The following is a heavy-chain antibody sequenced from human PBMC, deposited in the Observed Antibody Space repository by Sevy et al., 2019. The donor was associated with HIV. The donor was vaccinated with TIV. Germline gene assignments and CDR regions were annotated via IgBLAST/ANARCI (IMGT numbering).Heavy chain of an antibody. CDR2: ISWDGGST. CDR3: AKDIRCSSTSCSYYYYGMDV. Sequence: GGSLRLSCAASGFTFDGDTMHWVRQAPGKGLEWVSLISWDGGSTYYADSVKGRFTISRDNSKNSLYLQMNSLRTEDTALYYCAKDIRCSSTSCSYYYYGMDVWGQGTTVTVSS. J-gene: IGHJ6*02. D-gene: IGHD2-2*01. CDR1: GFTFDGDT. V-gene: IGHV3-43*01.